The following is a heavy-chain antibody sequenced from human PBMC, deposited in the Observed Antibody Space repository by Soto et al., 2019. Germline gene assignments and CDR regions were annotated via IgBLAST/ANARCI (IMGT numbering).Heavy chain of an antibody. CDR3: AHRYRASYYYDRSGYCP. CDR2: IYWDDDK. J-gene: IGHJ5*02. CDR1: GFSLSTSGVG. Sequence: QITLKESGPTLVKPTQTLTLTCTFSGFSLSTSGVGVGWFRQPPGKALEWLALIYWDDDKRYSPSLKSRLTITKEPSKNHVVLTITNIDPVDKATYYCAHRYRASYYYDRSGYCPWGQGTLVTVSS. V-gene: IGHV2-5*02. D-gene: IGHD3-22*01.